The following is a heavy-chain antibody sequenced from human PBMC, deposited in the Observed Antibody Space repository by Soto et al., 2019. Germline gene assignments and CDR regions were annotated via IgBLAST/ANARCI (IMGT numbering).Heavy chain of an antibody. CDR1: GGTFSSYT. CDR2: IIPILGIA. CDR3: ASGWYYGGRWGPFDY. D-gene: IGHD4-17*01. V-gene: IGHV1-69*02. Sequence: QVQLVQSGAEVKKPGSSVKVSCKASGGTFSSYTISWVRQAPGQGLEWMGRIIPILGIANYAQKFQGRVTITADKSTSTAYMELSSLRSEDTAVYYCASGWYYGGRWGPFDYWGQGTLVTVSS. J-gene: IGHJ4*02.